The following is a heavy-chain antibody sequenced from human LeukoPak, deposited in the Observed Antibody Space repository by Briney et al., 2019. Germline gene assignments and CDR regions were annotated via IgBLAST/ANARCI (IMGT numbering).Heavy chain of an antibody. V-gene: IGHV1-24*01. CDR2: FDPEDGET. Sequence: ASVKVSCKVSGYTLTELSMHWVRQAPGKGLEWMGGFDPEDGETIYAQKFQGRVTITADESTSTAYMELSSLRSEDTAVYYCARDAPGLGSETRPFDYWGQGTLVTVSS. D-gene: IGHD3/OR15-3a*01. CDR1: GYTLTELS. CDR3: ARDAPGLGSETRPFDY. J-gene: IGHJ4*02.